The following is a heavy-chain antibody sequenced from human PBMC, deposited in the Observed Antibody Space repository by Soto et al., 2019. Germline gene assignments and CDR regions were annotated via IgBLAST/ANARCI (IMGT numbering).Heavy chain of an antibody. CDR2: IYSGGST. Sequence: GGSLRLSCAASGFTVSSNYMSWVRQAPGKGLEWVSVIYSGGSTYYADSVKGRFTISRDNSKNTLYLQMNSLRAEDTAVYYCARGGYYDSSGYQDAFDIWGQGTMVTVSS. CDR3: ARGGYYDSSGYQDAFDI. V-gene: IGHV3-53*01. J-gene: IGHJ3*02. CDR1: GFTVSSNY. D-gene: IGHD3-22*01.